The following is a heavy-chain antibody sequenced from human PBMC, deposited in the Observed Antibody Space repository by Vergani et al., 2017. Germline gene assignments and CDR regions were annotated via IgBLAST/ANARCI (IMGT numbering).Heavy chain of an antibody. CDR3: ARHLRGYSYGVFDY. CDR2: LYASGST. V-gene: IGHV4-30-2*03. CDR1: GDAISRDTYS. D-gene: IGHD5-18*01. J-gene: IGHJ4*02. Sequence: QLQLQESYSRLVNPSQTLSLTCTLSGDAISRDTYSWNWVRQPPGKPLEWIGSLYASGSTYYSPSLKSRVAISIDTSKNHFSLRLSSVTAADTAVYYCARHLRGYSYGVFDYWGQGREVTVSS.